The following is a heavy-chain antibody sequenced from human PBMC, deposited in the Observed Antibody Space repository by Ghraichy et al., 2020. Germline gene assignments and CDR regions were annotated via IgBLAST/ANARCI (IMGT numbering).Heavy chain of an antibody. CDR3: ARHGGVLTAINWFDP. V-gene: IGHV4-59*08. CDR2: IYYSGST. CDR1: GGSISSYY. J-gene: IGHJ5*02. Sequence: SETLSLTCTVSGGSISSYYWSWIRQPPGKGLEWIGYIYYSGSTNYNPSLKSRVTISVDTSKNQFSLKLSSVTAADTAVYYCARHGGVLTAINWFDPWGQGTLVTVSS. D-gene: IGHD2-21*02.